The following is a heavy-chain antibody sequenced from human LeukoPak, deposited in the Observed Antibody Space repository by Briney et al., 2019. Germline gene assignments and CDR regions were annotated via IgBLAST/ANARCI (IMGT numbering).Heavy chain of an antibody. CDR1: GGSISSSRYY. V-gene: IGHV4-61*05. Sequence: PSETLSLTCTVSGGSISSSRYYWGWIRQPPGKGLEWIGYIYYSGSTNYNPSLKSRVTISVDTSKNQFSLNLNSVTAADTAVYYCAGRVASRPMYCFDYWGQGTLVTVSS. D-gene: IGHD3-3*01. CDR3: AGRVASRPMYCFDY. J-gene: IGHJ4*02. CDR2: IYYSGST.